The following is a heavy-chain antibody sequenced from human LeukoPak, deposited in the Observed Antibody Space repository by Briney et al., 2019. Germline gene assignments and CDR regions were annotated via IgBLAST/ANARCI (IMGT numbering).Heavy chain of an antibody. V-gene: IGHV1-18*01. CDR2: ISAYNGNT. D-gene: IGHD2-2*01. CDR1: GYTFTSYG. J-gene: IGHJ1*01. Sequence: GASVTVSCKASGYTFTSYGISWVRPAPGQGLEWMGWISAYNGNTNYAQKLQGRVTMTTDTSTSTAYMELRSLRSDDTAVYYCARRTPVEYFQHWGQGTLVTVSS. CDR3: ARRTPVEYFQH.